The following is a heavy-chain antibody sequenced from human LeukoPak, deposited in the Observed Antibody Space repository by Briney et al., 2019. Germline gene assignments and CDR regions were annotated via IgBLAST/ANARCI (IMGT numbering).Heavy chain of an antibody. CDR2: INHSGST. V-gene: IGHV4-34*01. CDR3: ARDLRTGIDY. CDR1: GGSFSGYY. Sequence: SETLSLTCAVYGGSFSGYYWSWIRQPPGKGLEWIGEINHSGSTNYNPSLKSRVTISVDTSKNQFSLKLSSVTAADTAVYYCARDLRTGIDYWGQGTLVTASS. D-gene: IGHD1-1*01. J-gene: IGHJ4*02.